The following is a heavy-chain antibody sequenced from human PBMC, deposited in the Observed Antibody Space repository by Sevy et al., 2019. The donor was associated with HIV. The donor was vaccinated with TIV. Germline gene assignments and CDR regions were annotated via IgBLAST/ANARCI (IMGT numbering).Heavy chain of an antibody. Sequence: GGSLRLSCAASGFTFTYAWMTWVRQAPGKGLEWVGRIKSRADGGTTDYAAPVKGRFTISRDDSKNTLYLQMNSLRSEDTGVYYCSTDPIILLLVTDGKDVWGQWTTVTVSS. CDR3: STDPIILLLVTDGKDV. D-gene: IGHD2-8*01. V-gene: IGHV3-15*01. J-gene: IGHJ6*02. CDR1: GFTFTYAW. CDR2: IKSRADGGTT.